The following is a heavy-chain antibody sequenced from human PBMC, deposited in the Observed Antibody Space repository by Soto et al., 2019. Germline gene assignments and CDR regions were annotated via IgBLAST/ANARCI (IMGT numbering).Heavy chain of an antibody. V-gene: IGHV4-59*01. Sequence: SETLSLTCTVSGGSISSYYWSWIRQPPGKGLEWIGYIYYSGSTNYNPSLKSRVTISVDTSKNQFSLKLSAVTAADTAVYYCARDICSGGSCYSGFHWFDPWGQGTLVTVSS. D-gene: IGHD2-15*01. CDR3: ARDICSGGSCYSGFHWFDP. J-gene: IGHJ5*02. CDR2: IYYSGST. CDR1: GGSISSYY.